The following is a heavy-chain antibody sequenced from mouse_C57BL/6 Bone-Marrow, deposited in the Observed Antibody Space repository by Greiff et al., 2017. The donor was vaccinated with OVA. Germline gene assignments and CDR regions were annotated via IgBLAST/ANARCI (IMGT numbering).Heavy chain of an antibody. Sequence: QVQLQQPGAELVKPGASVKMSCKASGYTFTSYWITWVKQRPGQGLEWIGDIYPGSGSTNYNEKFKSKATLTVDTSSSTAYMQLSSLTSEDSAVYFCERTNSNYQNWYFDVWGTGTTVTVSS. CDR1: GYTFTSYW. J-gene: IGHJ1*03. D-gene: IGHD2-5*01. CDR2: IYPGSGST. CDR3: ERTNSNYQNWYFDV. V-gene: IGHV1-55*01.